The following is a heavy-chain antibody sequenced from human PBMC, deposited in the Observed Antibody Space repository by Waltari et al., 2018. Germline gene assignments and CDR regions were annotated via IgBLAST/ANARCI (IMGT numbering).Heavy chain of an antibody. CDR1: GGSISSSGYY. J-gene: IGHJ4*02. D-gene: IGHD3-16*02. V-gene: IGHV4-39*02. CDR3: VRDFVDHRTDY. Sequence: QLQLQESGPGLVKSSETLSLTCTVPGGSISSSGYYWGWMRQPPGKGLEWIGTIDYSGNTYYNPSLKSRVTISVDTSKRQFSLKLNSLTAADTAVYFCVRDFVDHRTDYWGQGTLVTVSS. CDR2: IDYSGNT.